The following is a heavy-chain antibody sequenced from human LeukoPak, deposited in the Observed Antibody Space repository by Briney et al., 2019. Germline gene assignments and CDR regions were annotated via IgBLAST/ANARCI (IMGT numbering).Heavy chain of an antibody. V-gene: IGHV3-33*01. CDR2: IWYDGTNK. J-gene: IGHJ3*02. CDR1: GFTFSSYG. D-gene: IGHD7-27*01. Sequence: PGGSLRLSCAASGFTFSSYGMHWVRQAPGKGLEWVAVIWYDGTNKYYADSVKGRFSISRDNSKNTLYLQMNSLRAEDTAVYYWAIDNLGTDAFDIWGQGTVVSVSS. CDR3: AIDNLGTDAFDI.